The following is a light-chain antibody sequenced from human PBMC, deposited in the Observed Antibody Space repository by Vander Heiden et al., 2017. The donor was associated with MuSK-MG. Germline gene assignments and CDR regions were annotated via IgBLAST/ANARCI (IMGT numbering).Light chain of an antibody. CDR1: QRVSSY. V-gene: IGKV3-11*01. J-gene: IGKJ2*01. CDR3: QQRSNWPFRYT. Sequence: EIVLTPSPATLSLSPGARATLSCRASQRVSSYLAWYQQKPGRAPRLLSDDASNRATGIPARFSGSGSGTDFTLTISSLEPEEFAVYYCQQRSNWPFRYTFGQGTKLEIK. CDR2: DAS.